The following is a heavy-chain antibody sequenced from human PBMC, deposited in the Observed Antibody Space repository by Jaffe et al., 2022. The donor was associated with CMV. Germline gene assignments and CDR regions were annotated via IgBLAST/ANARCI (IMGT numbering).Heavy chain of an antibody. V-gene: IGHV1-69*01. J-gene: IGHJ4*02. Sequence: QVQLVQSGAEVKKPGSSVKVSCKASGGTFSSYAISWVRQAPGQGLEWMGGIIPIFGTANYAQKFQGRVTITADESTSTAYMELSSLRSEDTAVYYCARESVYDSSGYYPSFFDYWGQGTLVTVSS. CDR3: ARESVYDSSGYYPSFFDY. CDR1: GGTFSSYA. CDR2: IIPIFGTA. D-gene: IGHD3-22*01.